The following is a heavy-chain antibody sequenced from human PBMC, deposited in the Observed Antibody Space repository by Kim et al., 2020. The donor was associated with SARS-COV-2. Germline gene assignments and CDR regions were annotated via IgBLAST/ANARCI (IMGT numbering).Heavy chain of an antibody. CDR2: IYYSGST. V-gene: IGHV4-39*01. Sequence: SETLSLTCTVSGGSISSSSYYWGWIRQPPGKGLEWIGSIYYSGSTYYNPSLKSRVTISVDTSKNQFSLKLSSVTAADTAVYYCASRPGDFFGSSNWYFDLWGRGTLVTVSS. J-gene: IGHJ2*01. CDR3: ASRPGDFFGSSNWYFDL. D-gene: IGHD6-13*01. CDR1: GGSISSSSYY.